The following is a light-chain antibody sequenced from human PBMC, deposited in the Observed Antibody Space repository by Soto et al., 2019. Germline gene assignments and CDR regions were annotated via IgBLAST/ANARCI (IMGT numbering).Light chain of an antibody. CDR2: GAS. CDR1: QSVSGDY. Sequence: EVVFTELGAPLSLTRGEERRLGNGGSQSVSGDYLAWYQSKPGQAPRLLIHGASNRATGIPARFSGSGSGTHFTLAIPSFEPEGLAVYYCHQRNGRARTFGLGTKVDIK. CDR3: HQRNGRART. V-gene: IGKV3-11*01. J-gene: IGKJ4*01.